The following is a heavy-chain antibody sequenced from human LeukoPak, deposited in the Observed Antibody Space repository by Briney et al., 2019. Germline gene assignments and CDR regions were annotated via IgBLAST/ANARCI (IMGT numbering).Heavy chain of an antibody. CDR1: GYTFTGYY. J-gene: IGHJ5*02. CDR3: ARSGVVAPAFDP. Sequence: GASVKVSCKASGYTFTGYYMHWVRQAPGQGLEWMGWMSPNSGNTGYAQKFQGRVTMTRNTSISTAYMELSSLRSEDTAVYYCARSGVVAPAFDPWGQGTLVTVSS. V-gene: IGHV1-8*02. D-gene: IGHD2-15*01. CDR2: MSPNSGNT.